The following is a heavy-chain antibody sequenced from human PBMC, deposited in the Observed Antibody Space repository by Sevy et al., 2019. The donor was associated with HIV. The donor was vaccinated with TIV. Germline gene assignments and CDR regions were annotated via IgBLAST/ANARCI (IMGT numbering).Heavy chain of an antibody. V-gene: IGHV3-23*01. CDR1: GFTFSTYT. CDR3: ERDDQTWRGPWYGTSGADR. CDR2: ITPDDT. J-gene: IGHJ1*01. Sequence: GGSLRLSCTASGFTFSTYTLTWVRQAPGKGLEWVSSITPDDTHYADSVRGRFSVSRDNSKNTLYLQMDSLTVDDTAVYYCERDDQTWRGPWYGTSGADRWGQGTLVTVSS. D-gene: IGHD1-1*01.